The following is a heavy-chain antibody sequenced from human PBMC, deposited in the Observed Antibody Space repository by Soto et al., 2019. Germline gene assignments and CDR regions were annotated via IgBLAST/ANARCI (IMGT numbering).Heavy chain of an antibody. CDR2: ISYDGSNK. V-gene: IGHV3-30-3*01. Sequence: QVQLVESGGGVVQPGRSLRLSCAASGFTFSSYAMHWVRQAPGKGLEWVAVISYDGSNKYYADSVKGRFTISRDNSKNTLYLQMNSLRAEDTAVYYCARRNYYASSGMDVWGQGTTVTVSS. CDR1: GFTFSSYA. CDR3: ARRNYYASSGMDV. J-gene: IGHJ6*02. D-gene: IGHD3-22*01.